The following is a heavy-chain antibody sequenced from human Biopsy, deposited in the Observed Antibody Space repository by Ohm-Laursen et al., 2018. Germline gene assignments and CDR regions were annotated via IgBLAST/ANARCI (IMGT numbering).Heavy chain of an antibody. Sequence: SSVNVSCKASGGSFSDYGLSWVRQAPGRGLEWMGRVIPISNTANYAQNFQDRLTITADRSTNTAYMELNSLRSEDTAVYFCATLTEDYGASPDSWGQGTLVVVSS. CDR2: VIPISNTA. J-gene: IGHJ4*02. D-gene: IGHD4-17*01. V-gene: IGHV1-69*06. CDR1: GGSFSDYG. CDR3: ATLTEDYGASPDS.